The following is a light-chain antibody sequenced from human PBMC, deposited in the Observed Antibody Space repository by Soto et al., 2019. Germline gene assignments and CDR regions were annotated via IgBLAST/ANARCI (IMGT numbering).Light chain of an antibody. V-gene: IGKV3-15*01. J-gene: IGKJ3*01. Sequence: EIVMTQSPATLSVSPGERATLSCRASQSISSNLAWYQQKPGQAPRLLIYGPSTRATGIPATFSGSGSGTGFTLTISSLQSEDCAVYYCQQYNNWPFPFGPGTKVDIK. CDR2: GPS. CDR1: QSISSN. CDR3: QQYNNWPFP.